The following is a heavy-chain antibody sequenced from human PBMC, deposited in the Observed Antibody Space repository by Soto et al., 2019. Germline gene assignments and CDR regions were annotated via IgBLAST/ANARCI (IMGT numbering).Heavy chain of an antibody. CDR1: GSSISSYY. J-gene: IGHJ4*02. CDR2: INYSGST. V-gene: IGHV4-59*08. CDR3: ASRCGGNLHS. D-gene: IGHD2-21*01. Sequence: QVQVQESCPGLVKPSETLSLTCTVSGSSISSYYCSWNQQPQGKGLEWIGNINYSGSTNYKPPLKRRFTLTVDTAENHASLVHCSATAPDLAVYYCASRCGGNLHSWGQGTMVTVSS.